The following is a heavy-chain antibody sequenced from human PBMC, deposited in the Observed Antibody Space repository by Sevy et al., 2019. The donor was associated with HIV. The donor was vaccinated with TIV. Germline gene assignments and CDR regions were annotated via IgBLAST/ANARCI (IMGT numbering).Heavy chain of an antibody. J-gene: IGHJ3*02. CDR3: ARDPRIQLWLHGAFDI. Sequence: GGSLRLSCAASGFTFSSYSMNWVRQAPGKGLEWVSSISSSSSYIYYADSVKGRFTISRDNAKNSLYLQMNSLRAEDTAVYYCARDPRIQLWLHGAFDIWGQGTMVTVSS. CDR2: ISSSSSYI. V-gene: IGHV3-21*01. D-gene: IGHD5-18*01. CDR1: GFTFSSYS.